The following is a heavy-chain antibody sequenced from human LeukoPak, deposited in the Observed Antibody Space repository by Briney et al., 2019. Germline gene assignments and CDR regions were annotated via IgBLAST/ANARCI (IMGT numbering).Heavy chain of an antibody. CDR3: AKNRVNGYVTDPRPDY. CDR2: ISGSGART. J-gene: IGHJ4*02. CDR1: ESTFYSYA. V-gene: IGHV3-23*01. Sequence: PGGSLRLSCAASESTFYSYALSWVRQAPGEGLEWVSGISGSGARTYYADSVKGRFTISRDNSKNTLYLQMNSLRAEDTAVYYCAKNRVNGYVTDPRPDYWGQGTLVTVSS. D-gene: IGHD5-12*01.